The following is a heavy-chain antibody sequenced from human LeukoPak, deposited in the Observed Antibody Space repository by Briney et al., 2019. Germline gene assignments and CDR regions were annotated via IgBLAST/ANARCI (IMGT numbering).Heavy chain of an antibody. CDR2: INHSGST. J-gene: IGHJ4*02. D-gene: IGHD6-13*01. V-gene: IGHV4-34*01. CDR3: ARVKPPSAPSSWYNLGDSAFDY. CDR1: GGSFSGYY. Sequence: SETLPLTCAVYGGSFSGYYWSWIRQPPGKGLEWIGEINHSGSTNYNPSLKSRVTISVDTSKNQFSLKLSSVTAADTAVYYCARVKPPSAPSSWYNLGDSAFDYWGQGTLVTVSS.